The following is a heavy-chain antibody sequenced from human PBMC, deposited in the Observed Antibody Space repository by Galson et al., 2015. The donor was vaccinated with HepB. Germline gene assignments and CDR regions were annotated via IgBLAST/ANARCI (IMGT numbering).Heavy chain of an antibody. Sequence: ETLSLTCAVSGGSICSSNWWSWVRQPPGKGLEWIGEIYHSGSTNYNPSLKSRVTISVDKSKNQFSLKLSSVTAADTAVYYCARDRGGYSYGGGDAFDIWGQGTMVTVSS. CDR1: GGSICSSNW. J-gene: IGHJ3*02. CDR2: IYHSGST. CDR3: ARDRGGYSYGGGDAFDI. D-gene: IGHD5-18*01. V-gene: IGHV4-4*02.